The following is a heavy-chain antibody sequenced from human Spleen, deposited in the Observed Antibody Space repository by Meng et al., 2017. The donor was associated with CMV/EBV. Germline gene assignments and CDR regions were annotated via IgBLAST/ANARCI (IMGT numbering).Heavy chain of an antibody. CDR3: AKAEYGSGNGMDV. J-gene: IGHJ6*02. V-gene: IGHV3-43D*03. Sequence: GGSLRLSCAASGFTVSTNFMTWVRQAPGKGLEWVSLITWDGGDTYYADSVKGRFTISRDNSKNSLYLQMNSLSAEDAAVYYCAKAEYGSGNGMDVWGQGTTVTVSS. CDR2: ITWDGGDT. D-gene: IGHD3-10*01. CDR1: GFTVSTNF.